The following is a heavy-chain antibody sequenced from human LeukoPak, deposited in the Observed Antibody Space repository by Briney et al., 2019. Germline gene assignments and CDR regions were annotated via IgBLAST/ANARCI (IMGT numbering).Heavy chain of an antibody. Sequence: ASVKVSCKASGYTFTSYYMHWVRQAPGQGLEWMGIINPSGGSTSYAQKFQGRVTMTRDTSTSTVYMELSSLRSEDTAVYYCARDSLAAAGLYYYYGMDVWGQGTTVTVYS. V-gene: IGHV1-46*01. D-gene: IGHD6-13*01. J-gene: IGHJ6*02. CDR3: ARDSLAAAGLYYYYGMDV. CDR2: INPSGGST. CDR1: GYTFTSYY.